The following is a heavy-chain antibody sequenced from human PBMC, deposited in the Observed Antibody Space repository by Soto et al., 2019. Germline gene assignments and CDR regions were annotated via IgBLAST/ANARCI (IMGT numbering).Heavy chain of an antibody. Sequence: ASVKVSCKASGYTFTGYYMHWVRQAPGQGLEWMGWINPNSGGTNYAQKFQGWVTMTRDTSISTAYMELSRLRSDDTAVYYCARAVPRDHGPYYYYYGMDVWGQGTTVTVSS. CDR3: ARAVPRDHGPYYYYYGMDV. D-gene: IGHD3-10*01. CDR2: INPNSGGT. V-gene: IGHV1-2*04. J-gene: IGHJ6*02. CDR1: GYTFTGYY.